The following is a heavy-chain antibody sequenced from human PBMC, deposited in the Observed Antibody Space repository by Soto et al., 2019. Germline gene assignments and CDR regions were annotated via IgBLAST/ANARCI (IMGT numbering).Heavy chain of an antibody. CDR3: AGAIGTRFSYYYGMDV. V-gene: IGHV5-51*01. J-gene: IGHJ6*02. CDR2: INSGDSDT. Sequence: LKISCKGSGYSFSNYWIAWVRQMPGKGLERMGIINSGDSDTRYSPSFQGQVTISADKSISTAYLQWSSLKASDTAMYYCAGAIGTRFSYYYGMDVRGQGTTVTVSS. D-gene: IGHD1-1*01. CDR1: GYSFSNYW.